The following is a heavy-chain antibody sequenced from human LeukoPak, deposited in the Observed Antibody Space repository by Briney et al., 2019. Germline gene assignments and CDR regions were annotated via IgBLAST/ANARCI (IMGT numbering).Heavy chain of an antibody. CDR2: INGDGRNI. J-gene: IGHJ6*02. D-gene: IGHD3-9*01. Sequence: GGSLRLSCVASGFTFSRYWMHWVRQDPRKGRVWVSRINGDGRNINYADSVRGRFTISRDNAKNTLYLQMNTLRVEDTAVYYCTRDLMDYDVSTGLHHYYMDVWGQGATVTVSS. V-gene: IGHV3-74*01. CDR1: GFTFSRYW. CDR3: TRDLMDYDVSTGLHHYYMDV.